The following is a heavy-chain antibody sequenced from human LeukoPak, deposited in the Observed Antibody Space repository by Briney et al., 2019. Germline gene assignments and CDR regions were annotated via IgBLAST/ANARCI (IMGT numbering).Heavy chain of an antibody. Sequence: ASVKVSCKASGYTFTSYGISWVRQAPGQGLEWMGWISAYNGNTNYAQKLQGRVTMTTDTSTSTAYMELRSLRSDDTAVYYCARDGRTTRRYLPIDYWGQGTLVTVSS. CDR2: ISAYNGNT. J-gene: IGHJ4*02. V-gene: IGHV1-18*01. CDR3: ARDGRTTRRYLPIDY. D-gene: IGHD1-26*01. CDR1: GYTFTSYG.